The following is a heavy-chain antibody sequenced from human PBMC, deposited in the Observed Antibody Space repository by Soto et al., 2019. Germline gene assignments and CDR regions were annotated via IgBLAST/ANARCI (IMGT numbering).Heavy chain of an antibody. V-gene: IGHV3-23*01. J-gene: IGHJ4*02. CDR1: GFIFATTA. CDR3: AAVMGSDYDYVWGSLSFDH. Sequence: VQLLRSGGGLVQPGGSLRLSCEASGFIFATTAMGWVRQAPGKGLEWVSTISGSGVRTYYADSVKGRFTISRGNSKNTLFLQMNSLRADDTAVYFCAAVMGSDYDYVWGSLSFDHWGQGALVTVST. CDR2: ISGSGVRT. D-gene: IGHD3-16*01.